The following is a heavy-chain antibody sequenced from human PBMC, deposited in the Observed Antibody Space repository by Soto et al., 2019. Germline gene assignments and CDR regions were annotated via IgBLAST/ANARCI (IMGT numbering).Heavy chain of an antibody. CDR1: GGTFSTYA. CDR3: ARAAYSYGTAYLSYYYGMDV. D-gene: IGHD5-18*01. Sequence: SVKVSCKASGGTFSTYAISWVRQAPGQGLEWVGGIIPIFGTANYAQKFQGRVTITANESTSTAYMELSSLRSEDTAVYYCARAAYSYGTAYLSYYYGMDVWGQGTTVTVSS. V-gene: IGHV1-69*13. J-gene: IGHJ6*02. CDR2: IIPIFGTA.